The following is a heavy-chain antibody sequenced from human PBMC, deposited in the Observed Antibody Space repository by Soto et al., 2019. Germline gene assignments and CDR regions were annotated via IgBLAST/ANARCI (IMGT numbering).Heavy chain of an antibody. V-gene: IGHV4-39*01. J-gene: IGHJ4*02. D-gene: IGHD1-1*01. CDR3: ARSYTTFDY. Sequence: QLQLQESGPGLVKPSETLSLTCIVSGGTISSSSYYWGWMRQPPGKGLEWIGNIYYSGTTYYNPSLKSRVTIAVDASNNQFSLKLSSVNAADTAVYYCARSYTTFDYWGQGTLVSVSS. CDR2: IYYSGTT. CDR1: GGTISSSSYY.